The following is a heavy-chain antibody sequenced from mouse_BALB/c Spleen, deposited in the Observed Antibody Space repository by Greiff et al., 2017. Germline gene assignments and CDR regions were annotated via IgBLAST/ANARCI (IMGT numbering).Heavy chain of an antibody. CDR1: GFTFSSFG. V-gene: IGHV5-17*02. Sequence: DVKLVESGGGLVQPGGSRKLSCAASGFTFSSFGMHWVRQAPEKGLEWVAYISSGSSTIYYADTVKGRFTISRDNPKNTLFLQMTSLRSEDTAMYYCARSYGNYGDYWGQGTSVTVSS. D-gene: IGHD2-1*01. CDR3: ARSYGNYGDY. J-gene: IGHJ4*01. CDR2: ISSGSSTI.